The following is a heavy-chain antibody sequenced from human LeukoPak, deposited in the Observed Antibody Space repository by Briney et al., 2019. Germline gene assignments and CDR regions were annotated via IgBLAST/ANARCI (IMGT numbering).Heavy chain of an antibody. V-gene: IGHV3-30*09. Sequence: PGGSLRLSCVASGFTFSSYRMHWVRQAPGKGLDWVAVISYDGDNKYYADSVKGRFAISRDNSNNTLYLQMNGLRAEDTAVYYCARDRFPTVTNSFDIWGQGTMVTVSP. D-gene: IGHD4-17*01. CDR3: ARDRFPTVTNSFDI. J-gene: IGHJ3*02. CDR2: ISYDGDNK. CDR1: GFTFSSYR.